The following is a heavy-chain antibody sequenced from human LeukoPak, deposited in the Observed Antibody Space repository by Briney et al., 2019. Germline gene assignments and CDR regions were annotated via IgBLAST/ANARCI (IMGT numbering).Heavy chain of an antibody. CDR1: GFTFSSYA. D-gene: IGHD6-6*01. CDR3: AKGGELVRGYYYYMDV. CDR2: ISGSGGST. J-gene: IGHJ6*03. V-gene: IGHV3-23*01. Sequence: GGSLRLSCAASGFTFSSYAMSWVRQAPGKGPEWVSAISGSGGSTYYADSVKGRFTISRDNSKNTLYLQMNSLRAEDTAVYYCAKGGELVRGYYYYMDVWGKGTTVTVSS.